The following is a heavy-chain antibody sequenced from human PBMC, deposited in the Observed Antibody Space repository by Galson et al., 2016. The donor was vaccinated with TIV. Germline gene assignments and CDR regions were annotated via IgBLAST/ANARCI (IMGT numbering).Heavy chain of an antibody. V-gene: IGHV1-2*02. CDR1: GYIFISYY. J-gene: IGHJ4*02. Sequence: SVKVSCKASGYIFISYYIHWVRQAPGQGLEWLGWFNPDSGAPQYAQKFQGRVTMTRDTSISTAYMELRPLISDDTAVYYCARVNWAQAFDYWGQGTQVTVSS. CDR3: ARVNWAQAFDY. CDR2: FNPDSGAP. D-gene: IGHD7-27*01.